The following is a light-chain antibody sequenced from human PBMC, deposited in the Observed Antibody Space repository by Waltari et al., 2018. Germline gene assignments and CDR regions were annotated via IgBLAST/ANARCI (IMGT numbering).Light chain of an antibody. J-gene: IGLJ2*01. CDR2: YDS. CDR1: GIGGKR. CDR3: QVWDTNSDVVV. Sequence: SYVLTQPPSLSVATGQTARLPCGGNGIGGKRVHWYQQKPGQAPGLVIYYDSDRPSGIPERFSASNFGNAATLTISRVEAGDEADYYCQVWDTNSDVVVFGGGTFLTVL. V-gene: IGLV3-21*04.